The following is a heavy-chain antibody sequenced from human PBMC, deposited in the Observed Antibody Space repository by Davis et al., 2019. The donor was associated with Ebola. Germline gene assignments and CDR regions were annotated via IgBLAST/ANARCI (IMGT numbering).Heavy chain of an antibody. CDR2: IIPILGIA. CDR3: AREALTRFLEWLFLDY. J-gene: IGHJ4*02. Sequence: SVKVSCKTSGGTFTNYAVNWVRQAPGQRLEWMGRIIPILGIANYAQKFQGRVTITADKSTSTAYMELSSLRSEDTAVYYCAREALTRFLEWLFLDYWGQGTLVTVSS. D-gene: IGHD3-3*01. CDR1: GGTFTNYA. V-gene: IGHV1-69*04.